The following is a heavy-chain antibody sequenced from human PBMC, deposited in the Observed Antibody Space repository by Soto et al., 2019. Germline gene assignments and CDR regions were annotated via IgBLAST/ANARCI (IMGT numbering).Heavy chain of an antibody. Sequence: QVQLLESGGGVVQPGRSLRLSCAASGFTFSRYGMHWVRQAPGKGLEWMAVIWDDGSTKKYADSVKGRFTISRDNSKNTLYLQMNSLRAEDTAVYYCAKRPYDSDWYFDLWGRGTLVTVSS. CDR2: IWDDGSTK. CDR1: GFTFSRYG. J-gene: IGHJ2*01. CDR3: AKRPYDSDWYFDL. V-gene: IGHV3-33*03. D-gene: IGHD3-22*01.